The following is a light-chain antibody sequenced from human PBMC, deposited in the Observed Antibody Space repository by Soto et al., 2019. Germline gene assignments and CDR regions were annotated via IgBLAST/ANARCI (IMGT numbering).Light chain of an antibody. Sequence: EIVLTQSPDTLSLSPGERATLSCRPSQSVSSSNLAWYQQKPGQAPRLLIYDASNRATGIPARFSGSGSGADFTLTISRLEPEDFAVYYCQQYGSSPPITFGQGTRLEIK. CDR2: DAS. CDR1: QSVSSSN. CDR3: QQYGSSPPIT. J-gene: IGKJ5*01. V-gene: IGKV3-20*01.